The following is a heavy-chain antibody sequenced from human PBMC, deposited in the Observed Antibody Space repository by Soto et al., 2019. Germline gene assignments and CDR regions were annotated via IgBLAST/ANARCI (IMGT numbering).Heavy chain of an antibody. D-gene: IGHD2-2*02. CDR3: AKLDRGYCSSTSCYTGYYYYYYGMDV. CDR1: GFTFSSYA. CDR2: ISGSGGST. V-gene: IGHV3-23*01. Sequence: GGSLRLSCAASGFTFSSYAMSWVRQAPGKGLEWASAISGSGGSTYYADSVKGRFTISRDNSKNTLYLQMNSLRAEDTAVYYCAKLDRGYCSSTSCYTGYYYYYYGMDVWGQGTTVTVSS. J-gene: IGHJ6*02.